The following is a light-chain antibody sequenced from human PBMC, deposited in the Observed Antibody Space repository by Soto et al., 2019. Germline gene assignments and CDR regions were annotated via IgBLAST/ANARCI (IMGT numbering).Light chain of an antibody. V-gene: IGKV4-1*01. CDR1: QSVLYSSNNKNY. CDR2: WAS. Sequence: DIVMTQSPDSLAVSLGERATINCKSSQSVLYSSNNKNYLAWYQQKPGQPPKLLIYWASTRESGVPDRFSGSGSGTDFTLTISSLQAEDVAVYYCQQYYSTPPVTFGPGTKEHIK. J-gene: IGKJ3*01. CDR3: QQYYSTPPVT.